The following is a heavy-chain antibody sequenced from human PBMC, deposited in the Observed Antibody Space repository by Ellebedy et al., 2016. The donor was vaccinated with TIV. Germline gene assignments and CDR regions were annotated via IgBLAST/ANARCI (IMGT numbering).Heavy chain of an antibody. D-gene: IGHD2-15*01. J-gene: IGHJ4*02. CDR2: IDFDGSGP. Sequence: GESLKISXTASESTFSNYWMHWVRQAPGEGLVWVSRIDFDGSGPSYVDSVKGRFTISRDNAKNMLYLQMNSLRGEDTAVYYCVRDKMVDATTGSKFDYWGQGTLVTVSS. V-gene: IGHV3-74*01. CDR3: VRDKMVDATTGSKFDY. CDR1: ESTFSNYW.